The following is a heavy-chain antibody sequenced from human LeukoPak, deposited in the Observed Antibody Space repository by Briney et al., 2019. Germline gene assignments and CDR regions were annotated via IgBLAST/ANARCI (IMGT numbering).Heavy chain of an antibody. J-gene: IGHJ2*01. V-gene: IGHV1-8*01. CDR1: GYTFTSYD. Sequence: ASVKVSCKASGYTFTSYDFNWVRQATGQGLEWMGWMNPNSGNTGYAQKFQGRVTMTRNTSISTAYMELSSLRSEDTAVYYCATVTDDSSGYYYNSRYFDLWGRGTLVTVSS. CDR2: MNPNSGNT. D-gene: IGHD3-22*01. CDR3: ATVTDDSSGYYYNSRYFDL.